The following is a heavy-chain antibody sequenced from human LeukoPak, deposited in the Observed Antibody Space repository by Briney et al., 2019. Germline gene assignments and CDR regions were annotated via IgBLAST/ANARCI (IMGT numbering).Heavy chain of an antibody. J-gene: IGHJ4*02. D-gene: IGHD6-19*01. CDR3: AREVLAVAGTFDY. CDR1: GGSISSSSYY. Sequence: PSETLSLTCTVSGGSISSSSYYWGWIRQPLGKGLEWIGSIYYSGSTYYNPSLKSRVTISVDTSKNQFSLKLSSVTAADTAVYYCAREVLAVAGTFDYWGQGTLVTVSS. V-gene: IGHV4-39*07. CDR2: IYYSGST.